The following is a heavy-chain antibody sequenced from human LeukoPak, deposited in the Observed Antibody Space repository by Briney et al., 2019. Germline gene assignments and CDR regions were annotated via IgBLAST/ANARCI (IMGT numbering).Heavy chain of an antibody. CDR3: ARDRDSSSWSRGYFDY. CDR2: ISYDGSNK. V-gene: IGHV3-30*04. J-gene: IGHJ4*02. CDR1: GFTFSSYA. D-gene: IGHD6-13*01. Sequence: GRSLRLSCAASGFTFSSYAMHWVRQAPGKGLEWVAVISYDGSNKYYADSVKGRFTISRDNSKNTLYLQMNSLRAEDTAVYYCARDRDSSSWSRGYFDYWGQGTLVTVSP.